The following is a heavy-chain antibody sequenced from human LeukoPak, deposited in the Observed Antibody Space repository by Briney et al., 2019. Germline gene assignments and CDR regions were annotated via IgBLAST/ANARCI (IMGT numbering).Heavy chain of an antibody. CDR1: GGSFSGYY. V-gene: IGHV4-59*01. CDR3: AREVLLWFGECGWFDP. D-gene: IGHD3-10*01. CDR2: IYYSGST. Sequence: PSETLSLTCAVYGGSFSGYYWSWIRQPPGKGLEWVGYIYYSGSTNYNPSLKSRVTISVDTSKNQFSLKLSSVTAADTAVYYCAREVLLWFGECGWFDPWGQGTLVTVSS. J-gene: IGHJ5*02.